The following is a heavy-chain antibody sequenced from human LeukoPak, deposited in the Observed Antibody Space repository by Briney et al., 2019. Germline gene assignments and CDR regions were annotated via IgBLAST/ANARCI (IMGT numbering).Heavy chain of an antibody. Sequence: PGGSLRLSCAASGFTFSSYGMHWVGQAPGKGLEWVAVIWYDGSNKYYADSVKGRFTISRDNSKNTLYLQMNSLRAEDTAVYYCAREGITMVRGVIPSDAFDIWGQGTMVTVSS. V-gene: IGHV3-33*01. J-gene: IGHJ3*02. CDR1: GFTFSSYG. D-gene: IGHD3-10*01. CDR3: AREGITMVRGVIPSDAFDI. CDR2: IWYDGSNK.